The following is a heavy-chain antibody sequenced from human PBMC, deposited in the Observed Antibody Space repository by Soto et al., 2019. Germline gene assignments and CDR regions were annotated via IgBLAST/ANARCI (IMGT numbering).Heavy chain of an antibody. CDR3: AHRVRQLGKNWFEP. CDR2: IYWNDDK. J-gene: IGHJ5*02. CDR1: GFSLSTSGVG. V-gene: IGHV2-5*01. D-gene: IGHD6-6*01. Sequence: QIALKESGPTLVKPTQTLTLTCTFSGFSLSTSGVGVGWIRQPPGKALEWLALIYWNDDKRYSPSLKSRLTITKDTSKNQVVLTMTNMDPVDTATYYCAHRVRQLGKNWFEPWGQGTLVTVSS.